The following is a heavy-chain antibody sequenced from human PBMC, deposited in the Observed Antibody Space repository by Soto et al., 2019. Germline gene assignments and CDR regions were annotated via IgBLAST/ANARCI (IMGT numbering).Heavy chain of an antibody. Sequence: EVQLLESGGGLVQPGGSLRLSCAASGFTFSSYAMSWVRQAPGKGLEWVSAISGSGGSTYYADSVKGRFTISRDNSKNTLYLQMNSLRAEDTAVYYCAKDRHCSGGSCYSGDYWGQGTLVTVSS. D-gene: IGHD2-15*01. CDR3: AKDRHCSGGSCYSGDY. CDR2: ISGSGGST. V-gene: IGHV3-23*01. CDR1: GFTFSSYA. J-gene: IGHJ4*02.